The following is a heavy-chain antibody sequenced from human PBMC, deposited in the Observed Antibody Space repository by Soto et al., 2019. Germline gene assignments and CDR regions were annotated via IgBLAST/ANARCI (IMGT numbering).Heavy chain of an antibody. CDR2: IYYSGST. V-gene: IGHV4-59*01. CDR3: ARTWSNPYDFWFDP. D-gene: IGHD3-3*01. CDR1: GGSISSYY. Sequence: LSLTCTVSGGSISSYYWSWIRQPPGKGLEWIGYIYYSGSTNYNPSLKSRVTISVDTSKNQFSLKLSSVTAADTAVYYCARTWSNPYDFWFDPWGQGTLVTVSS. J-gene: IGHJ5*02.